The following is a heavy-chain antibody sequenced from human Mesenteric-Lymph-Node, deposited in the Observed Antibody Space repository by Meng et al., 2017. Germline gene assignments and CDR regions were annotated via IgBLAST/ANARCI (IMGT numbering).Heavy chain of an antibody. CDR2: FQCKTDGGTA. V-gene: IGHV3-15*01. D-gene: IGHD1-26*01. CDR1: GFSFNNAW. CDR3: TTVRGGSGTSWGPFDM. J-gene: IGHJ3*02. Sequence: GGSLRLSCAASGFSFNNAWVSWVRQAPGKGLEWVGRFQCKTDGGTAEIATPVKGRFTISRDGSKDVLYLQMNTVQVEDTAVYYCTTVRGGSGTSWGPFDMWGQGSMVTVSS.